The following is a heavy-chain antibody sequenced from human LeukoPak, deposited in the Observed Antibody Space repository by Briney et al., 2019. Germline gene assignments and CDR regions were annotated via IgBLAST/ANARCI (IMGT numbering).Heavy chain of an antibody. CDR2: INPNSGGT. CDR1: GYTFTGYY. CDR3: ARDPPIGGADVFDI. D-gene: IGHD3-10*01. Sequence: ASVKVSCKTAGYTFTGYYMHWVRQAPGQGLEWMGWINPNSGGTNYAQKFQGRVTMTRDTSISTAYMELSRLTSDDTAVYYCARDPPIGGADVFDIWGQGTMVTVSS. J-gene: IGHJ3*02. V-gene: IGHV1-2*02.